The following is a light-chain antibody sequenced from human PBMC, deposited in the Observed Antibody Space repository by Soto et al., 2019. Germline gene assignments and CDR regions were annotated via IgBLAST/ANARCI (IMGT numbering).Light chain of an antibody. V-gene: IGKV3-15*01. CDR3: QQYNSWPIT. Sequence: EIVLTQSPATLSVSPGERATLSCRASQSVNQKLGWYQQKPGQAPRLLIYVASYRATGIPARFSGSGSGTEFTLTISGLQSEDFAVYYCQQYNSWPITFGQGTRL. CDR2: VAS. J-gene: IGKJ5*01. CDR1: QSVNQK.